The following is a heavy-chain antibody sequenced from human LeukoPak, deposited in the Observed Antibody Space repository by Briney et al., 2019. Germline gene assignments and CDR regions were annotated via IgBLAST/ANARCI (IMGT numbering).Heavy chain of an antibody. CDR2: IKQDGSEK. CDR3: ARDLSGNYDFWSGNYFDY. Sequence: GGSLRLTCAASGFTFSSYWMSWVRQAPGKGLEWVANIKQDGSEKYYVDSVKGRFTISRDNAKNSLYLQMNSLRAEDTAVYYCARDLSGNYDFWSGNYFDYWGQGTLVTVSS. J-gene: IGHJ4*02. V-gene: IGHV3-7*01. D-gene: IGHD3-3*01. CDR1: GFTFSSYW.